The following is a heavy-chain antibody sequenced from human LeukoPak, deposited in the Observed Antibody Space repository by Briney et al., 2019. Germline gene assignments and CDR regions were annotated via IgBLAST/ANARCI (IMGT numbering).Heavy chain of an antibody. CDR1: GFTFSSYA. J-gene: IGHJ4*02. V-gene: IGHV3-30*04. CDR2: ISYDGSNK. Sequence: PGGSLRPSCAASGFTFSSYAMHWVRQAPGKGLEWVAVISYDGSNKYYADSVKGRFTISRDNSKNTLYLQMNSLRAEDTAVYYCARAHEPDYWGQGTLVTVSS. CDR3: ARAHEPDY. D-gene: IGHD1-14*01.